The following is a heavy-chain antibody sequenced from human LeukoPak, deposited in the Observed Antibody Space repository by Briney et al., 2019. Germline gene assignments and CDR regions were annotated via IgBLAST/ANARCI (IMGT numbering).Heavy chain of an antibody. CDR1: GYTFTGYY. CDR3: AILAGAAESDDDY. Sequence: ASVKVSCKASGYTFTGYYMHWVRQAPGQGLEWMGWINPNSGGTNYAQKFQGRVTKTRDTSISTAYMELSRLRSDDTAVYYCAILAGAAESDDDYWGQGTLVTVSS. CDR2: INPNSGGT. D-gene: IGHD2-15*01. V-gene: IGHV1-2*02. J-gene: IGHJ4*02.